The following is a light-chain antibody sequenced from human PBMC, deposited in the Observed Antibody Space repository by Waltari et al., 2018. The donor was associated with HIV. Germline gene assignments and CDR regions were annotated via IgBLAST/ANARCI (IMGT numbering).Light chain of an antibody. Sequence: QSLLTQPPSVSGAPGQRVTISCTGSSSNIGAGFDVHWYQQLPGTAPKLLIYVISNSPPGLPHRSAGSKAGTSASLAFTWLQAGDEADYYCQSYDRSLSGYVVFGGGTKLTVL. V-gene: IGLV1-40*01. CDR1: SSNIGAGFD. CDR2: VIS. J-gene: IGLJ2*01. CDR3: QSYDRSLSGYVV.